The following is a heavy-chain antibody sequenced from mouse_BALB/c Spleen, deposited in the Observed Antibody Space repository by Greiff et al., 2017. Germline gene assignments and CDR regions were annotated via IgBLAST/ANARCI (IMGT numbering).Heavy chain of an antibody. D-gene: IGHD2-4*01. Sequence: VQLKESGPELVKPGASVKISCKASGYTFTDYNMHWVKQSHGKSLEWIGYIYPYNGGTGYNQKFKSKATLTVDNSSSTAYMELRSLTSEDSAVYYCARSPYDYDGPHYYAMDYWGQGTSVTVSS. J-gene: IGHJ4*01. CDR2: IYPYNGGT. CDR1: GYTFTDYN. V-gene: IGHV1S29*02. CDR3: ARSPYDYDGPHYYAMDY.